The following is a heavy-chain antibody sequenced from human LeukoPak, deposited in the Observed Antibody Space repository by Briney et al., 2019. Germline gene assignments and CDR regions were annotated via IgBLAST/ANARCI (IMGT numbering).Heavy chain of an antibody. D-gene: IGHD3-3*01. Sequence: SQTLSLTCTVSGGSISSGGYYWSWIRQPPGKGLEWIGYIYHSGSTYYNPSLKSRVTISVDRSKNQFSLKLSSVTAADTAVYYCARDTITIFGVVSPYYMDVWGKGTTVTVSS. V-gene: IGHV4-30-2*01. CDR3: ARDTITIFGVVSPYYMDV. CDR1: GGSISSGGYY. CDR2: IYHSGST. J-gene: IGHJ6*03.